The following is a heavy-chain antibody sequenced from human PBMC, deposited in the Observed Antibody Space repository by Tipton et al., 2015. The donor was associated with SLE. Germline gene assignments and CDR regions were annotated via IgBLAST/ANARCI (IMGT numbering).Heavy chain of an antibody. CDR2: IWYDGSNK. D-gene: IGHD5-12*01. Sequence: QLVQSGGGVVQPGRSLRLSCAASGFTFSSYGMHWVRQAPGKGLEWVAVIWYDGSNKYYADSVKGRFTISRDNSKNTLYLQMNSLRGEDTAVYYCAKDMVATILGPFDYWGQGTLVTVSS. CDR3: AKDMVATILGPFDY. V-gene: IGHV3-33*06. J-gene: IGHJ4*02. CDR1: GFTFSSYG.